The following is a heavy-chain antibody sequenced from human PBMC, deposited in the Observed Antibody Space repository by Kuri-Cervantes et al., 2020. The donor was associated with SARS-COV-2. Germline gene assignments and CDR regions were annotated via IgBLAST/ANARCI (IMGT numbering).Heavy chain of an antibody. Sequence: KVSCKGSGYSFTSYWIGWVRQMPGKGLEWMGIIYPGDSDTRYSPSFQGQVTISADKSISTAYLQWSSLKASDTAMYYCAREGSARMSANWFDPWGQGTLVTVSS. V-gene: IGHV5-51*01. CDR3: AREGSARMSANWFDP. CDR2: IYPGDSDT. CDR1: GYSFTSYW. D-gene: IGHD1-14*01. J-gene: IGHJ5*02.